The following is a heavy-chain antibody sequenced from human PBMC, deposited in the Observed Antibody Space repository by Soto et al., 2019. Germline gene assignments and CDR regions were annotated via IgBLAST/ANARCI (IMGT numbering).Heavy chain of an antibody. D-gene: IGHD2-21*01. Sequence: QVQLVQSGAEVKKPGSSVKVSCKDSGGTFSTYSMFWVRQAPGQGLEWMGRIIPMLGIANHAQRFQDRVTMTADKSTATAHMELSSLGSEDTALDYCTIGSWSGEVFDIWGHGTMVTVSS. CDR3: TIGSWSGEVFDI. V-gene: IGHV1-69*02. CDR1: GGTFSTYS. CDR2: IIPMLGIA. J-gene: IGHJ3*02.